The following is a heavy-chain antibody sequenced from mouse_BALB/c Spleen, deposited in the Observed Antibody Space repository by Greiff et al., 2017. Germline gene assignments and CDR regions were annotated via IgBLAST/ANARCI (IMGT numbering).Heavy chain of an antibody. CDR1: GYAFSSYW. V-gene: IGHV1-80*01. J-gene: IGHJ3*01. Sequence: VQLQQSGAELVRPGSSVKISCKASGYAFSSYWMNWVKQRPGQGLEWIGQIYPGDGDTNYNGKFKGKATLTADKSSSTAYMQLSSLTSEDSAVYFCARSDDGYYVGFAYWGQGTLVTVSA. CDR3: ARSDDGYYVGFAY. D-gene: IGHD2-3*01. CDR2: IYPGDGDT.